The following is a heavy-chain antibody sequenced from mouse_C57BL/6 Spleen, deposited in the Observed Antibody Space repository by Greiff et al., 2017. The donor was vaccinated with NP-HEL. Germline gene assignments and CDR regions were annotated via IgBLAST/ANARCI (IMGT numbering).Heavy chain of an antibody. J-gene: IGHJ2*01. D-gene: IGHD2-4*01. CDR2: INPSNGGT. CDR1: GYTFTSYW. V-gene: IGHV1-53*01. CDR3: ARPSSTMITTFDY. Sequence: QVRLQQSGTELVKPGASVKLSCKASGYTFTSYWMHWVKQRPGQGLEWIGNINPSNGGTNYNEKFKSKATLTVDKSSSTAYMQLSSLTSEDSAVYDCARPSSTMITTFDYWGQGTTLTVSS.